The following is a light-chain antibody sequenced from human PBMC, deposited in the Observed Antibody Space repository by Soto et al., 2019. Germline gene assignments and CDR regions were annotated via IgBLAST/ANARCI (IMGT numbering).Light chain of an antibody. V-gene: IGKV3-15*01. CDR2: GAS. Sequence: EAVMTQSLVTLSVSPGERANLSCRASQSVASDLAWYQQKPGQPPRLLIFGASTRATGIPARFSGSGSGTEFTLTISSLQSEDFAFYYCQQYNSWPWTFGQGTKVDIK. CDR1: QSVASD. CDR3: QQYNSWPWT. J-gene: IGKJ1*01.